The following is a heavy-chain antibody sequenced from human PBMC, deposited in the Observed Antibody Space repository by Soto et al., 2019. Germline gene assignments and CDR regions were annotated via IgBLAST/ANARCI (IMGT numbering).Heavy chain of an antibody. D-gene: IGHD2-2*01. CDR2: INSDGSST. J-gene: IGHJ5*02. CDR1: GCTFSSYW. V-gene: IGHV3-74*01. CDR3: ARPYCSSTSCYNWFDL. Sequence: PGGSRRRSCAASGCTFSSYWMHWVRQAPGKGLVWVSRINSDGSSTSYADSVKGRFTISRDNAKNTLYLQLNSLRAEDTAVYYCARPYCSSTSCYNWFDLWGQGTLVTVSS.